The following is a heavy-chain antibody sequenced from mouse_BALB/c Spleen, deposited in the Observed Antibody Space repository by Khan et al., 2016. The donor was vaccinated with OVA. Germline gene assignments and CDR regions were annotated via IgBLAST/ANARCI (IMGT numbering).Heavy chain of an antibody. CDR3: ARLEDK. CDR2: IWAGGST. J-gene: IGHJ2*01. Sequence: QVQLKESGPGLVAPSQSLSITCTVSGFSLTSYGVHWVRQPPGKGLEWLGVIWAGGSTNYNSTVISRMSISKDNSKSQVVLKMNNLHTDDTAMYYCARLEDKWGQGTTLTVSS. CDR1: GFSLTSYG. V-gene: IGHV2-9*02.